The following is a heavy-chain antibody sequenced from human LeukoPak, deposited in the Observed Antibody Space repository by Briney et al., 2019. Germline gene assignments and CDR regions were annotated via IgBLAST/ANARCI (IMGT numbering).Heavy chain of an antibody. Sequence: GGSLRLSCAASGFTFSDYYMSWIRQAPGKGLWWGSYIRSTSSYTNYADSVKGRFTISRDNAKNSLYLQMNSLRAEDTAVYYCARSNRGVIQLPDYWGQGTLVTVSS. CDR1: GFTFSDYY. J-gene: IGHJ4*02. CDR2: IRSTSSYT. V-gene: IGHV3-11*03. CDR3: ARSNRGVIQLPDY. D-gene: IGHD5-18*01.